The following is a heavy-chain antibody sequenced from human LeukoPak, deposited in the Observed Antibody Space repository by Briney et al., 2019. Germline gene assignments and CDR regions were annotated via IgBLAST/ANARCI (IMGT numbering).Heavy chain of an antibody. CDR3: ARSPDDAFDI. CDR2: IYHTGTT. CDR1: GGSISSGGYY. J-gene: IGHJ3*02. V-gene: IGHV4-31*03. Sequence: PSETLSLTCTVSGGSISSGGYYWTWIRQHPGKGLEWIAYIYHTGTTYYNPSLKSRVNISVDTSKNQFSLKLSSVTAADTAVYYCARSPDDAFDIWGQGTMVTVSS.